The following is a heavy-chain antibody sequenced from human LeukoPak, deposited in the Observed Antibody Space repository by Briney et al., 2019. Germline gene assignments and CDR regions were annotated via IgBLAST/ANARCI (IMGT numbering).Heavy chain of an antibody. Sequence: GGSLRLSCAASGFTFSSYSMNWVRQAPGKGLEWVLSISSSSSYIYYADSVKGRFTISSDNAKNSLYLQMNSLRAEDTAVYYCARDIDFSIVVVPAAMDLWGQGTLVTVSS. CDR2: ISSSSSYI. D-gene: IGHD2-2*01. CDR3: ARDIDFSIVVVPAAMDL. V-gene: IGHV3-21*01. J-gene: IGHJ4*02. CDR1: GFTFSSYS.